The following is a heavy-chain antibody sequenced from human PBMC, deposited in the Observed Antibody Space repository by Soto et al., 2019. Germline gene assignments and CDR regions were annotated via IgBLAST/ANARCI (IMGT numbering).Heavy chain of an antibody. D-gene: IGHD6-13*01. CDR1: GFTFSSYS. CDR2: ISSSSSTI. Sequence: PGGSLRLSCAASGFTFSSYSMNWVRQAPGKGLEWVSYISSSSSTIYYADSVKGRFTISRDNAKNSLYLQMNSLRAEDTAVYYCARGEGSSYERLYNWFDPWGQGNLVTVSS. V-gene: IGHV3-48*01. CDR3: ARGEGSSYERLYNWFDP. J-gene: IGHJ5*02.